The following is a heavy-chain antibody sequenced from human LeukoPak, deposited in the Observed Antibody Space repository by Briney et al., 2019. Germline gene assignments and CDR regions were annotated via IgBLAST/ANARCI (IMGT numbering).Heavy chain of an antibody. V-gene: IGHV1-18*01. J-gene: IGHJ5*02. CDR2: ISAYNGNT. D-gene: IGHD3-10*01. CDR1: GYTFTSYG. Sequence: ASVKVSCKASGYTFTSYGISWVRQAPGQGLEWMGWISAYNGNTNYAQKLQGRVTMTTDTSTSTAYMELRGLRSDDTAVYYCARPYYYGSGSYGPFDPWGQGTLVTVSS. CDR3: ARPYYYGSGSYGPFDP.